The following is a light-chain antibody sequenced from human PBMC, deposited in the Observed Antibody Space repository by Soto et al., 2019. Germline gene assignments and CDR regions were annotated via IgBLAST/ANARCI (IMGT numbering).Light chain of an antibody. V-gene: IGKV1-33*01. CDR2: DAS. J-gene: IGKJ5*01. CDR3: QQYYNVPIT. Sequence: DIQITQSPSSLSASVGDRVTITCQASQDIVNYLNWYQQRPGKAPKLLILDASSLDTGVPSRFSGSGSGTDFTFTISSLQSEDIATYYCQQYYNVPITFGQGTRLEIK. CDR1: QDIVNY.